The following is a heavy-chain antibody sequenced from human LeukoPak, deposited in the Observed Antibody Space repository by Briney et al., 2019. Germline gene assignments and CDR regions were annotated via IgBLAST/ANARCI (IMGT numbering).Heavy chain of an antibody. D-gene: IGHD2-2*01. J-gene: IGHJ4*02. CDR2: IYHSGST. V-gene: IGHV4-30-2*01. Sequence: PSETLSLTCTVSGGSISSGGYYWSWIRQPPGKGLEWIGYIYHSGSTYYNPSLKSRVTISVDRSKNQFSLKLSSVTAADTAVYYCARARGKDIVVVPAHRGGSIDYWGQGTLVTVSS. CDR3: ARARGKDIVVVPAHRGGSIDY. CDR1: GGSISSGGYY.